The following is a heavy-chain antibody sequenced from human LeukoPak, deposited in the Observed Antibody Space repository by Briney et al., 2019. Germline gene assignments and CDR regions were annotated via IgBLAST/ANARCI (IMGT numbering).Heavy chain of an antibody. Sequence: ASVKVSCKASGYTFTSYGISWVRQAPGQGLEWMGWISAYNGNTNYAQKLQGRVTMTTDTSTSTAYMELRSLRSDDTAVYYCARVGTRHQRGNYYYYYMDVWGKGTTVTISS. CDR1: GYTFTSYG. CDR2: ISAYNGNT. D-gene: IGHD1/OR15-1a*01. J-gene: IGHJ6*03. V-gene: IGHV1-18*01. CDR3: ARVGTRHQRGNYYYYYMDV.